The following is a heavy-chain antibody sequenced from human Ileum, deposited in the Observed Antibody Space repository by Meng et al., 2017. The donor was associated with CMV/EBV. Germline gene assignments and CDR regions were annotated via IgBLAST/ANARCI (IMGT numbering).Heavy chain of an antibody. V-gene: IGHV3-23*01. CDR1: GFTFSSYA. CDR2: ISGSGGST. J-gene: IGHJ4*02. CDR3: AKDRIAAAGPLDY. D-gene: IGHD6-13*01. Sequence: GESLKISCAASGFTFSSYAMSWVRQAPGKGLEWVSAISGSGGSTYYADSVKGRFTISRDNSKNTLYLQMNSLGAEDTAVYYCAKDRIAAAGPLDYWGQGTLVTVSS.